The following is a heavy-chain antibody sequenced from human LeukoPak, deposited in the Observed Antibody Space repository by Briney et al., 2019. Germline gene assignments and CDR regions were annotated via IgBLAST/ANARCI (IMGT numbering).Heavy chain of an antibody. Sequence: PGGSLRLSCAVSGFTFSSYAMSWVRQAPGKGLEWVSAISGSGRSTYYADSVKGRFTISRDNSKNTLYLQMNSLRAEDTAVYYCAKGCYDILTAYYADYWGQGTLVTVSS. CDR1: GFTFSSYA. CDR2: ISGSGRST. D-gene: IGHD3-9*01. CDR3: AKGCYDILTAYYADY. J-gene: IGHJ4*02. V-gene: IGHV3-23*01.